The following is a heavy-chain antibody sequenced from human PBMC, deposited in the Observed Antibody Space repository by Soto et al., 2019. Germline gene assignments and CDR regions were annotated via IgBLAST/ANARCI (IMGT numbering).Heavy chain of an antibody. D-gene: IGHD6-13*01. CDR1: GGTFSSYA. V-gene: IGHV1-69*12. CDR2: IIPIFGTA. J-gene: IGHJ5*02. Sequence: QVQLVQSGAEVKKPGSSVKVSCKASGGTFSSYAISWVRQAPGQGLEWMGGIIPIFGTANYAQKFQGRVTITADESTITAHVELSSMRSEDTAVYYCLTAGTWKKAMRWFDPWGQGTLVTVSS. CDR3: LTAGTWKKAMRWFDP.